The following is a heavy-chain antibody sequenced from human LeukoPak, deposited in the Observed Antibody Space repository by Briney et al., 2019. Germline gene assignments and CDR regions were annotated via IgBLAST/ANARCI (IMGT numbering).Heavy chain of an antibody. J-gene: IGHJ6*02. Sequence: PSETLSLTCTVSGGSISSYYWSWIRQPAGKGLEWIGRFYSGGSTDYSPSLKSRVTMSVDTSKNQFSLKLSSVTAADTAVYYCAREYDILTGSYGMDVWGQGTTVTVSS. D-gene: IGHD3-9*01. CDR3: AREYDILTGSYGMDV. CDR1: GGSISSYY. V-gene: IGHV4-4*07. CDR2: FYSGGST.